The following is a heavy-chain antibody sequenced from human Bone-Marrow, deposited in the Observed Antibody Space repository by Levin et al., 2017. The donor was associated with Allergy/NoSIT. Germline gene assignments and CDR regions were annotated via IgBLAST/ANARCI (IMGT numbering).Heavy chain of an antibody. Sequence: GGSLRLSCAASGFTFSSYGMHWVRQAPGKGPEWVAFTSFNGGKKYYVDSVKGRFFISRDNSKSTLFLQMNNLRTEDTAVYFCVKDSNFETDWGQGTLVIVSS. D-gene: IGHD2-2*01. V-gene: IGHV3-30*18. CDR1: GFTFSSYG. CDR3: VKDSNFETD. J-gene: IGHJ4*02. CDR2: TSFNGGKK.